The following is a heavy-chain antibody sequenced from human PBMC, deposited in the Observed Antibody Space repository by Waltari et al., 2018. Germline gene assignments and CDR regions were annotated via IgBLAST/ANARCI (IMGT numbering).Heavy chain of an antibody. Sequence: QVQLQESGPGLVRPSQTLSLTCTVSGGSISSSSVYWTWIRQPAGKGLEWVGHIFTSGSTKYNPSLKSRVSVSLDTSENQFSLRLSSVTAADTAVYYCARDEARYYDIMTGGGYYGLDVWGQGTTVTVSS. J-gene: IGHJ6*02. CDR2: IFTSGST. D-gene: IGHD3-9*01. V-gene: IGHV4-61*02. CDR3: ARDEARYYDIMTGGGYYGLDV. CDR1: GGSISSSSVY.